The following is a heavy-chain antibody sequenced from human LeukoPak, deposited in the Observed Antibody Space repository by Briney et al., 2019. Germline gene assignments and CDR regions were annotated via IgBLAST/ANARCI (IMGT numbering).Heavy chain of an antibody. V-gene: IGHV3-7*01. CDR1: GFTFSSYW. CDR2: IKQDGSEK. D-gene: IGHD3-22*01. J-gene: IGHJ4*02. Sequence: GGSLRLSCAASGFTFSSYWMSWVRQAPGKGLEWVANIKQDGSEKYYVDSVKGRFTIPRDNAKNSLYLQMNSLRAEDTAVYYCARDPDYDSSGYPDGWGQGTLVTVSS. CDR3: ARDPDYDSSGYPDG.